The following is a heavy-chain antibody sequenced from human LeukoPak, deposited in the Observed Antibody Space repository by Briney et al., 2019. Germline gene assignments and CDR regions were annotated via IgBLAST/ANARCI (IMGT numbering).Heavy chain of an antibody. J-gene: IGHJ4*02. CDR3: ARLRVGATGRAFDY. CDR2: IYYSGST. D-gene: IGHD1-26*01. Sequence: SETLSLTCTVSGGSISSSSYYWGWIRQPPGKGLEWIGSIYYSGSTYYNPSLKSRFTISVDTSKNQFSLKLSSVTAADTAVYYCARLRVGATGRAFDYWGQGTLVTVSS. CDR1: GGSISSSSYY. V-gene: IGHV4-39*01.